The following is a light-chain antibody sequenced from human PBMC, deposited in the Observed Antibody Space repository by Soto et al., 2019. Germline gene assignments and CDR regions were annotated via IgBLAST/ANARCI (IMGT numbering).Light chain of an antibody. J-gene: IGKJ1*01. V-gene: IGKV3-20*01. Sequence: EIVLTQSPATLSLSPGEGVTLSCRASQNVRSNYLAWYQQKPGQAPRLLIYGASTRASGIPERFSGSGSGTDFTLTISRLAPEDFAVYYCQDYGSSEWTFGQGTKVDIK. CDR3: QDYGSSEWT. CDR2: GAS. CDR1: QNVRSNY.